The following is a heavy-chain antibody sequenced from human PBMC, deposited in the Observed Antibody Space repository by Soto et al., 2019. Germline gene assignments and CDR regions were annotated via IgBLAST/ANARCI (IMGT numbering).Heavy chain of an antibody. Sequence: SETLSLTCSVSCGSISGSYWSWIRQSPGKGLEWLGYVYYTGSTNYSPSLRSRVSISVDTSKNEFSLRLSSVTAADTAVYFCARSVAVPGEHIDYWGQGTQVTVSS. CDR1: CGSISGSY. CDR3: ARSVAVPGEHIDY. V-gene: IGHV4-59*01. J-gene: IGHJ4*02. D-gene: IGHD2-21*01. CDR2: VYYTGST.